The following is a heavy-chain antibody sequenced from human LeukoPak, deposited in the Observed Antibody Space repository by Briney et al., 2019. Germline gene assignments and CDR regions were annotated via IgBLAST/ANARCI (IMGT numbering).Heavy chain of an antibody. CDR3: ARNPRIGYFPHYHYYGMDG. J-gene: IGHJ6*02. Sequence: SETLSLTCTVSGGSLNSYYWSWIRQPAGRGREWIGYIYYSVTTNCNPSLKSRVTISVDTTKNHSSLKLSSVTAADAAVYYCARNPRIGYFPHYHYYGMDGWGQGTTVTVSS. CDR1: GGSLNSYY. CDR2: IYYSVTT. V-gene: IGHV4-59*01. D-gene: IGHD3-3*01.